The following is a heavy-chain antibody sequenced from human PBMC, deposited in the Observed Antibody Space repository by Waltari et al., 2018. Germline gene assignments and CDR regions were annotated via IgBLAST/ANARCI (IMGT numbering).Heavy chain of an antibody. CDR2: INHSGST. D-gene: IGHD5-12*01. CDR3: ARGGNLRWLQFWIWFDP. Sequence: QVQLQQWGAGLLKPSETLSLTCAVYGGSFSGYYCSWIRKPPGKGLEWIGEINHSGSTNYNPSLKSRVTISVDTSKNQFSLKLSSVTAADTAVYYCARGGNLRWLQFWIWFDPWGQGTLVTVSS. CDR1: GGSFSGYY. J-gene: IGHJ5*02. V-gene: IGHV4-34*01.